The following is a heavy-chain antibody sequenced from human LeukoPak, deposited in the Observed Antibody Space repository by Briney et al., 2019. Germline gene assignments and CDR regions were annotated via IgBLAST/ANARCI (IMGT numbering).Heavy chain of an antibody. D-gene: IGHD5-24*01. CDR1: GYTITAYS. CDR2: IRPNNGGT. Sequence: ASVKVSCKASGYTITAYSTHWARQAPGQGLEWMGCIRPNNGGTNYAQKFQGRVTMTRDTSLNTAYMELSRLTSDETAVYYCARHPDGYVFDYWGQGTLVTVSS. J-gene: IGHJ4*02. CDR3: ARHPDGYVFDY. V-gene: IGHV1-2*02.